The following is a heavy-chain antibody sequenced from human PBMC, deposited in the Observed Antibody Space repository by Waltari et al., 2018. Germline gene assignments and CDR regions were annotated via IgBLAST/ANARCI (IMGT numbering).Heavy chain of an antibody. CDR2: IYHSGGT. Sequence: QVQLQESGPGLVKPSATLSLTCAVSGYSISSGYYWGWIRQPQGKGLEWLGSIYHSGGTVYKPSPKSRVTIAVYTSKNQFSLKLSSVTAAETAVYYWARAGVGYCSGGSCNDFDYGGKGTLVTVSS. V-gene: IGHV4-38-2*01. CDR1: GYSISSGYY. CDR3: ARAGVGYCSGGSCNDFDY. J-gene: IGHJ4*02. D-gene: IGHD2-15*01.